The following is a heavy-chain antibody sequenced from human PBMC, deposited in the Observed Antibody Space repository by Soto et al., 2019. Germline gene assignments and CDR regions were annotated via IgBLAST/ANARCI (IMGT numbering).Heavy chain of an antibody. Sequence: QVQLQESGPGLVKPSQTLFLTCTVSGGSISSGGYYWSWIRQHPGKGLEWIGYIDYSGSTYYNPSLKSRVTISVDTSKNHLSLKMSYVTVANTVVYYCERVKIITGWFVALLEKAILDYWGQGTLVTVSS. J-gene: IGHJ4*02. V-gene: IGHV4-31*03. CDR1: GGSISSGGYY. D-gene: IGHD3-10*01. CDR2: IDYSGST. CDR3: ERVKIITGWFVALLEKAILDY.